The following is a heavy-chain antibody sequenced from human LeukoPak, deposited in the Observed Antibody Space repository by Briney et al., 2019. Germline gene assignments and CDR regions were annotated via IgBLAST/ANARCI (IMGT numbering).Heavy chain of an antibody. CDR2: IYTSGST. J-gene: IGHJ4*02. V-gene: IGHV4-4*07. D-gene: IGHD1-26*01. CDR3: ARDGNGIDY. CDR1: GFTFSSYS. Sequence: GSLRLSCAASGFTFSSYSMNWVRQPAGKGLEWIGRIYTSGSTNYNPSLKSRVTMSVDTSKNQFSLKLSSVTAADTAVYYCARDGNGIDYWGQGTLVTVSS.